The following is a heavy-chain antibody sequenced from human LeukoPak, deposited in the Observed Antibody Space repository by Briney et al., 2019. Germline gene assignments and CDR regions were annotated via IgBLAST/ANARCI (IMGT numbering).Heavy chain of an antibody. J-gene: IGHJ5*02. CDR1: GYTFTSYA. V-gene: IGHV7-4-1*02. CDR2: INTNTGNP. D-gene: IGHD3-3*01. Sequence: ASVKVSCKASGYTFTSYAMNWVRQAPGQGLEWMGWINTNTGNPTYAQGFTGRFVFSLDTSVSTAYLQISSLKAEDTAVYYCARDNTIFGVKSWYDPWGQGTLVTVSS. CDR3: ARDNTIFGVKSWYDP.